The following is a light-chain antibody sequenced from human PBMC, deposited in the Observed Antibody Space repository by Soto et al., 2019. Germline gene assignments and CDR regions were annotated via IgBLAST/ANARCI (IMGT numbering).Light chain of an antibody. Sequence: SLLTQSPGSLSLSPGERATLSLIGRQSIRSSCFAWFQQKPVQAPMLLIYDASTRATGIPDRFSGSGSGTDFTLTISSLQHADFATSYCQQYSTYTPRTFGQGTKVDIK. CDR2: DAS. V-gene: IGKV3-20*01. CDR1: QSIRSSC. CDR3: QQYSTYTPRT. J-gene: IGKJ1*01.